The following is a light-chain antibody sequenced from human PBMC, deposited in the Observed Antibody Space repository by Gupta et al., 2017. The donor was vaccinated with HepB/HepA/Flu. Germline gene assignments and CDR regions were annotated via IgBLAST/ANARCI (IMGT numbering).Light chain of an antibody. CDR2: GNS. CDR1: SSNIGAGNE. V-gene: IGLV1-40*01. Sequence: QSVLTQPHSASGAPGQTVTISCTGSSSNIGAGNEGLRYQQLPGTAPKLLIYGNSNRPSGVPDRFSGSKSCTSASPAITGLQAEDEAEDYCHYYDSSLSGHGVFGGGIKLTVL. CDR3: HYYDSSLSGHGV. J-gene: IGLJ2*01.